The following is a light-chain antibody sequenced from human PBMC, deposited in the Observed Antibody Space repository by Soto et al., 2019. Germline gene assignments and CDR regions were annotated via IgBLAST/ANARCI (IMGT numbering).Light chain of an antibody. J-gene: IGKJ1*01. CDR3: QQFYRYPWT. V-gene: IGKV1-5*03. Sequence: DIQMTQSPSTLSASVGDRVTITCRASQSVDTCLAWYQQKPGKAPHLLIYKASSLETGVPSRFSGSGSVAGFIFTISSLEPDDFACYCCQQFYRYPWTFGQGTKLEIK. CDR1: QSVDTC. CDR2: KAS.